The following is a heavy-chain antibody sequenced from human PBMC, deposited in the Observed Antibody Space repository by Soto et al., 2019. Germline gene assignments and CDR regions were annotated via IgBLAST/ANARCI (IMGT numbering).Heavy chain of an antibody. D-gene: IGHD3-10*01. J-gene: IGHJ6*02. V-gene: IGHV3-48*02. CDR1: GFAFSTYM. Sequence: PGGSLRLSCAVSGFAFSTYMMNWVRHAPGKGLEWIADISTNGRSKSYAASVRGRFTISRDNTKNSMYLQMNSLRDDDTAVYYWVRDRDLRDYYGMDVWGQGTTVTVSS. CDR2: ISTNGRSK. CDR3: VRDRDLRDYYGMDV.